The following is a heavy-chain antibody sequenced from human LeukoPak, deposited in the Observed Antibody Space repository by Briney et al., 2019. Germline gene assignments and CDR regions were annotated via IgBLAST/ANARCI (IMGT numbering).Heavy chain of an antibody. CDR3: AKRGVVIRGLLVIGYHQEAYHYDF. D-gene: IGHD3-10*01. V-gene: IGHV3-23*01. CDR1: GISLSNYA. CDR2: ISERGGST. Sequence: GRSLRLSCVVSGISLSNYAMTWVRQAPGKGLEWVSYISERGGSTTYADSVKGRFTISRDTSLNTLYLQMNNLRAEDTAVYFCAKRGVVIRGLLVIGYHQEAYHYDFWGQGVLVTVSS. J-gene: IGHJ4*02.